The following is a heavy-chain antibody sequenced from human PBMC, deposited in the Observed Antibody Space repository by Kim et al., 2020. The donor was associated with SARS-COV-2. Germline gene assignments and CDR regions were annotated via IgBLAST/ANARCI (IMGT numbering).Heavy chain of an antibody. CDR3: ARGRKIVATSQNWFDP. CDR1: GGSFSGYY. J-gene: IGHJ5*02. Sequence: SETLSLTCAVYGGSFSGYYWSWIRQPPGKGLEWIGEINHSGSTNYNPSLKSRVTISVDTSKNQFSLKLSSVTAADTAVYYCARGRKIVATSQNWFDPWGQGTLVTVSS. V-gene: IGHV4-34*01. CDR2: INHSGST. D-gene: IGHD5-12*01.